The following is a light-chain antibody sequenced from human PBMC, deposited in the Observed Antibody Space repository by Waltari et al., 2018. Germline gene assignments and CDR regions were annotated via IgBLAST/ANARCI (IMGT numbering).Light chain of an antibody. J-gene: IGLJ3*02. CDR2: EDN. V-gene: IGLV2-23*01. CDR3: CSYAGSGTTWV. CDR1: SIYVGRSNL. Sequence: QSALTQPASVSGSPGQSITIPCTGASIYVGRSNLVSWYHQHPDKAPKLMIYEDNKRPSGVSTRFSGSKSGNTASLTISGLQAEDEADYYCCSYAGSGTTWVFGGGTKLTVL.